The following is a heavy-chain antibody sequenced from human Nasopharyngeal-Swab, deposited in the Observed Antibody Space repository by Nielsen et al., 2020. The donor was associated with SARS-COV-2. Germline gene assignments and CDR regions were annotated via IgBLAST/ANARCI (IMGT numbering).Heavy chain of an antibody. V-gene: IGHV4-59*01. CDR2: IYHTWIT. CDR3: ARSSGWYLDN. J-gene: IGHJ4*02. D-gene: IGHD6-19*01. Sequence: SETLSLTCSVSGGSISSSYWNWIRLPPGKGLEWIGHIYHTWITNYNPSLKSRVTMSVDTSKNQFSLRLSSVTPADTAVYYCARSSGWYLDNWGQGTLVTVSS. CDR1: GGSISSSY.